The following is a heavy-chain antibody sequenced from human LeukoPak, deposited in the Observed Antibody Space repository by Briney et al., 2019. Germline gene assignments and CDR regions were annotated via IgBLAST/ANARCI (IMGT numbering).Heavy chain of an antibody. CDR2: INPTGGST. Sequence: ASVKVSCKASGYTFTSYYMHWVRQAPGQGLEWMGIINPTGGSTNYAQKFQGRVTMTRYMSTSTVYMELSSLRSEDTALYYCARDRRSSGWFDYWGQGTLVTVSS. J-gene: IGHJ4*02. CDR1: GYTFTSYY. V-gene: IGHV1-46*01. CDR3: ARDRRSSGWFDY. D-gene: IGHD6-19*01.